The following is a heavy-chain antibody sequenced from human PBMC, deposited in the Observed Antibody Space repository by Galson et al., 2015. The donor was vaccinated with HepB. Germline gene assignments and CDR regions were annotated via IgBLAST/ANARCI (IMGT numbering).Heavy chain of an antibody. CDR1: GFTVSSNY. D-gene: IGHD3-10*01. V-gene: IGHV3-53*05. CDR3: ARDSPGSGFAY. CDR2: IYSGGST. J-gene: IGHJ4*02. Sequence: SLRLSCAASGFTVSSNYMSWVRQAPGKGLEWVSVIYSGGSTYYADSVKGRFIISRDNSKNALYLQMNSLRAEDTAVCYCARDSPGSGFAYWGQGTLVTVSS.